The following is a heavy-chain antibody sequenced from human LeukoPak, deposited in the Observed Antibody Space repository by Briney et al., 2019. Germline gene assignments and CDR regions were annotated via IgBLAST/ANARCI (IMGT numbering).Heavy chain of an antibody. V-gene: IGHV3-23*01. CDR1: GFTFSSYA. D-gene: IGHD3-3*01. CDR2: ISGSGGAT. CDR3: AKVPVFSLTISEVVTDDAFDF. J-gene: IGHJ3*01. Sequence: PGGSLRLSCAASGFTFSSYAMSWVRQAPGKGLEWVSAISGSGGATYYADSVKGRFTISRDNSKNTLYLQMNSLRAEDTAVYYCAKVPVFSLTISEVVTDDAFDFWGQGTIVTVSS.